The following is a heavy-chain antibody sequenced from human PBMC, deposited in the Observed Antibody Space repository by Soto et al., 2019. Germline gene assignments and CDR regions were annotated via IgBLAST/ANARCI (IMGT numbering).Heavy chain of an antibody. CDR3: ARTRITIFGVVTSAFDI. V-gene: IGHV5-51*01. CDR1: GYSFTSYW. J-gene: IGHJ3*02. D-gene: IGHD3-3*01. Sequence: GESLKISCKGSGYSFTSYWIGWVRQMPGKGLEWMGIIYPGDSDTRYSPSFQGQVTISADKSISTAYLQWSSLKASDTAMYYCARTRITIFGVVTSAFDIWGQGTMVTV. CDR2: IYPGDSDT.